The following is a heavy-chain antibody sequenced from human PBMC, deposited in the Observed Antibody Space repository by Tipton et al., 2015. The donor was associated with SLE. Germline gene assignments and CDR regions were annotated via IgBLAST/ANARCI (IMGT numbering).Heavy chain of an antibody. J-gene: IGHJ4*02. CDR3: ARYSRGSLDS. CDR1: GFTLSNHG. V-gene: IGHV3-48*01. Sequence: SLRLSCAASGFTLSNHGMNWVRQAPGKGLEWVSYISASSGTKIYADSVQGRFTVSRDNAKNALYLQMNSLRAADTAVYYCARYSRGSLDSWGQGTLVTVSS. CDR2: ISASSGTK. D-gene: IGHD1-26*01.